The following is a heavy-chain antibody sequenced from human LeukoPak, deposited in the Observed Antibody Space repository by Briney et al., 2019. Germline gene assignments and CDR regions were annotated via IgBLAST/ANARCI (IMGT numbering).Heavy chain of an antibody. J-gene: IGHJ4*02. Sequence: GGSLRLSCAASGFTFSSYGMHWVRQAPGKGLEWVAVISYDGSNKYYADSVKGRFTISRDNSKNTLYLQMNSLRAEDTAVYYCAKRNDYGDYWGQGTLVIVSS. CDR3: AKRNDYGDY. CDR2: ISYDGSNK. CDR1: GFTFSSYG. V-gene: IGHV3-30*18.